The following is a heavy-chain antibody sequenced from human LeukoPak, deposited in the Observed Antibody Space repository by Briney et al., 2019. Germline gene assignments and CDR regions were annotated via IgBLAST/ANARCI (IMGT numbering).Heavy chain of an antibody. D-gene: IGHD5-12*01. Sequence: SETLSLTCAVSGGSISSTNWWSWVRQPPGKGLEWIGYIYYSGSTNYNSSLKSRVTISADTSKNQFSLKLNSVTAADTAVYYCARGRGYRGYDYVRDYYFDYWGQGTLVTVSS. J-gene: IGHJ4*02. CDR3: ARGRGYRGYDYVRDYYFDY. V-gene: IGHV4-4*02. CDR2: IYYSGST. CDR1: GGSISSTNW.